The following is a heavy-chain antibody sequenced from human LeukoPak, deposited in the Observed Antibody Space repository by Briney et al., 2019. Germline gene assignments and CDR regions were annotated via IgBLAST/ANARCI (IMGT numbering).Heavy chain of an antibody. V-gene: IGHV4-31*03. Sequence: SQTLSLTCTVSGGSISSGGYYWSWIRQHPGKGLEWIGYIYYSGSTYYNPSLKSRVTISVDTSKNQFSLKLSSVTAADTAVYYCARDYYGSGSYLDDAFDIWGQGTMVTVSS. CDR3: ARDYYGSGSYLDDAFDI. J-gene: IGHJ3*02. D-gene: IGHD3-10*01. CDR1: GGSISSGGYY. CDR2: IYYSGST.